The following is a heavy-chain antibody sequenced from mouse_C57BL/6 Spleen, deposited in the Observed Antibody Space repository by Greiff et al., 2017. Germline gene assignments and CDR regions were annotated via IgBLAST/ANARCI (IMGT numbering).Heavy chain of an antibody. CDR2: IYPGDGDT. D-gene: IGHD3-2*02. Sequence: VQLQESGAELVKPGASVKISCKASGYAFSSYWMNWVKQRPGKGLEWIGQIYPGDGDTNYNGKFKGKATLTADKSSSTAYMQLSSLTSEDSAVYFCARTGPEAQATDYWGQGTTLTVSS. V-gene: IGHV1-80*01. CDR3: ARTGPEAQATDY. CDR1: GYAFSSYW. J-gene: IGHJ2*01.